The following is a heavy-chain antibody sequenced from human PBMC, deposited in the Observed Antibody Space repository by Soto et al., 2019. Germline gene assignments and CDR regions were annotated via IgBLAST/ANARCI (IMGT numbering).Heavy chain of an antibody. CDR2: IVGSAGST. V-gene: IGHV3-23*01. CDR3: AKGFSLASFWWSYRHKSHFDY. CDR1: GFTASNYG. D-gene: IGHD3-16*02. Sequence: EVQLLESGGGLVQPGGSLRLSCAASGFTASNYGMSWVRQAPGKGLEWISTIVGSAGSTFYADSVKGRFTISRDSFKNTLNLQMDSLRAEDTAIYSCAKGFSLASFWWSYRHKSHFDYWGQGVLVTVSP. J-gene: IGHJ4*02.